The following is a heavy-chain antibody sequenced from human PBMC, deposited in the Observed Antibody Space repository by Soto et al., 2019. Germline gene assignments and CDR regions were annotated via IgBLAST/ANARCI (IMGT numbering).Heavy chain of an antibody. CDR2: VYYSGST. CDR1: GGSVSSSSYY. V-gene: IGHV4-39*01. Sequence: QLQLQESGPGLVKPSETLSLTCTVSGGSVSSSSYYWGWVRQPPGKGLEWIGSVYYSGSTYYNPSLASRVAISVVKSNNRFSLKLMSLSAADTAVYYCGRLEGLATIPDYFDSWGQGALVTVSS. J-gene: IGHJ4*02. CDR3: GRLEGLATIPDYFDS. D-gene: IGHD3-9*01.